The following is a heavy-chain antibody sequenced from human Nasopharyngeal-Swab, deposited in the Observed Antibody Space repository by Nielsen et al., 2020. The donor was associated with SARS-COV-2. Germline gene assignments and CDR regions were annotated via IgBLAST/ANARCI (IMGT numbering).Heavy chain of an antibody. V-gene: IGHV4-34*01. D-gene: IGHD4-17*01. J-gene: IGHJ6*03. Sequence: WIRQPPGKGLEWIGEINHSGSTNYNPSLKSRVTISVDTSKNQFSLKLSSVTAADTAVYYCARDYRTVTTGGVYYYYYMDVWGKGTKVTVSS. CDR3: ARDYRTVTTGGVYYYYYMDV. CDR2: INHSGST.